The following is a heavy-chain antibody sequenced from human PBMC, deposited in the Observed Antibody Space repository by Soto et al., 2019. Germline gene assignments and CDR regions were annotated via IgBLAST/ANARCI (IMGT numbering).Heavy chain of an antibody. V-gene: IGHV1-46*03. D-gene: IGHD3-10*01. CDR1: RYIFTSYY. J-gene: IGHJ4*02. CDR2: INPFDGSR. CDR3: SRVDPGETSPYDY. Sequence: ASVKVSCKASRYIFTSYYIHWVRQAPGQGLEWMGWINPFDGSRMFAQSFQGRVTMTRDTSTSTVYMEVSSLRSEDTAVYYCSRVDPGETSPYDYWGQGTLVTVSS.